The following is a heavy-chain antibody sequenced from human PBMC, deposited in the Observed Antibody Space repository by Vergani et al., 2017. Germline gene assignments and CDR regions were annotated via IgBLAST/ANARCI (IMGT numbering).Heavy chain of an antibody. CDR1: GFTFIMHA. Sequence: EVQLLESGGDLIQPGGSLRLSCAASGFTFIMHAMSWVRQAPGKGLEWVSTLSASDRRTHYADSVKGRFTISRDIAKNLVYLQMNSLRVDDTAVYHCARDRRYCNNKTCLPANSFDQWGQGTLVSVSS. J-gene: IGHJ4*02. CDR2: LSASDRRT. D-gene: IGHD2-8*01. CDR3: ARDRRYCNNKTCLPANSFDQ. V-gene: IGHV3-23*01.